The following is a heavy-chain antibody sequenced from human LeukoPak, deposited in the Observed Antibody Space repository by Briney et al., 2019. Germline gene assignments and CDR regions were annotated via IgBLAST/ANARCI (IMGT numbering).Heavy chain of an antibody. D-gene: IGHD2-15*01. CDR2: IRSDGYHT. Sequence: GGSLRLSCGASGFIFDTYDMHWVRQAPGKGLEWVAFIRSDGYHTYYADSVKGRFTITRDNSKNTLYLQMNSLRAEDTAVYFCAKSGLNRFDYWGQGTLVTVSS. CDR1: GFIFDTYD. J-gene: IGHJ4*02. V-gene: IGHV3-30*02. CDR3: AKSGLNRFDY.